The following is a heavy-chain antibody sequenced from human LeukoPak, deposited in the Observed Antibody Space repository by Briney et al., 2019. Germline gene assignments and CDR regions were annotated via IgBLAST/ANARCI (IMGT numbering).Heavy chain of an antibody. J-gene: IGHJ4*02. V-gene: IGHV4-34*01. CDR1: GGSISSYY. Sequence: SETLSLTCTVSGGSISSYYWSWIRQPPGKGLEWIGEINHSGSTNYNPSLKSRVTISVDTSKNQFSLKLSSVTAAGTAVYYCATREGYFDYWGQGTLVTVSS. CDR3: ATREGYFDY. CDR2: INHSGST.